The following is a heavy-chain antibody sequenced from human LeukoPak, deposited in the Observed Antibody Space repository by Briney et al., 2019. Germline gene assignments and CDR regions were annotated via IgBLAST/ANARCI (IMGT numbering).Heavy chain of an antibody. CDR3: AREIGMGDFDSYYYGMDV. CDR1: IGTFSSYS. D-gene: IGHD3-16*01. V-gene: IGHV1-46*01. J-gene: IGHJ6*02. CDR2: NNLSCCST. Sequence: ATVNVSRKASIGTFSSYSISWVRHPPAQGLEWMGINNLSCCSTSYGQKFQGRVTMTRDTSTSTGYMELSSLRSEDTAVYYCAREIGMGDFDSYYYGMDVWGQGTTVTVSS.